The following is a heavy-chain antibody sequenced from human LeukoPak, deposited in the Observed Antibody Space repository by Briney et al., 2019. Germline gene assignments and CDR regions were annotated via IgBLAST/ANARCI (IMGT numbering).Heavy chain of an antibody. CDR2: VSSSSTYT. V-gene: IGHV3-11*06. J-gene: IGHJ4*02. CDR1: GGSISSGDYY. D-gene: IGHD5-18*01. Sequence: LSLTCTVSGGSISSGDYYMSWIRQAPGKGLEWVSYVSSSSTYTNYADSVKGRFTISRDNAKNSLYLQMNSLRVEDTAVYYCASRNAAMVGFDYWGQGTLVTVSS. CDR3: ASRNAAMVGFDY.